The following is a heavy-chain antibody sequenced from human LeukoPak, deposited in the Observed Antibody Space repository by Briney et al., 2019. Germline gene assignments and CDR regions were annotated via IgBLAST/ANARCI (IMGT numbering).Heavy chain of an antibody. D-gene: IGHD3-22*01. CDR3: ASSGTYMIVAGAFDI. J-gene: IGHJ3*02. Sequence: PSETLSLTCVVSGDSISSTTYFWGWIRQPPGKGLEYIGTMHYSGGSDYNPSLKSRVTISADTSKNHFSLKLTSVTAADTAVYYCASSGTYMIVAGAFDIWGQGTMVTVSS. CDR1: GDSISSTTYF. V-gene: IGHV4-39*01. CDR2: MHYSGGS.